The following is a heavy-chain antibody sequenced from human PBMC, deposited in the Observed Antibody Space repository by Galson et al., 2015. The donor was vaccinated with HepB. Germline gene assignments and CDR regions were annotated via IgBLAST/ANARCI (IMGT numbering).Heavy chain of an antibody. V-gene: IGHV3-30-3*01. Sequence: SLRLSCAASGFTFTSYSMHWVRQAPGKGLDWVAVISYDGNIKYYADSVKGRFTISRDNSKDTLYLQMNGLRTEDTAVYYCCSSRRTGPRGHHLDYWGQGTLVTVPS. CDR2: ISYDGNIK. D-gene: IGHD2-15*01. CDR3: CSSRRTGPRGHHLDY. J-gene: IGHJ4*02. CDR1: GFTFTSYS.